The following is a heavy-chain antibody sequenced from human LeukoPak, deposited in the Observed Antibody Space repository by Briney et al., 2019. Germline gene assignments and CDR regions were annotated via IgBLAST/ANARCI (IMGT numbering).Heavy chain of an antibody. Sequence: SETLSLTCAVYGGSFSGYYWSWIRQPPGKGLEWIGEINHSGSTNYNPSLKSRVTISVDTSKNQFSLKLSSVTAADTAVYYCARIPLYSSRNNWFDPWGQGTLVTVSP. V-gene: IGHV4-34*01. D-gene: IGHD6-13*01. CDR3: ARIPLYSSRNNWFDP. J-gene: IGHJ5*02. CDR2: INHSGST. CDR1: GGSFSGYY.